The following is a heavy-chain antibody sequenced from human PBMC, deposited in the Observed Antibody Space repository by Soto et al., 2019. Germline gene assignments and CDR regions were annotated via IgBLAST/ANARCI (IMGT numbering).Heavy chain of an antibody. CDR3: AKGVRYYDILTGYPKYYYYYYMDV. J-gene: IGHJ6*03. CDR2: ISGSGGST. D-gene: IGHD3-9*01. V-gene: IGHV3-23*01. Sequence: HPGGSLRLSCAASGFTFSSYAMGWVRQAPGKGLEWVSAISGSGGSTYYADSVKGRFTISRDNSKNTLYLQMNSLRAEDTAVYYCAKGVRYYDILTGYPKYYYYYYMDVWGKGTTVTVSS. CDR1: GFTFSSYA.